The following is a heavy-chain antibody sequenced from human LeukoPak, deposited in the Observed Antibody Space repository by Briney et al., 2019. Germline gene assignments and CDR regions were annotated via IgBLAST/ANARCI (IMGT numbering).Heavy chain of an antibody. CDR3: ARYGVVIDAFDI. Sequence: PSETLSLTCGVSGGSISSGGYSWSWIRQPPGKGLVWIGYIYHSGSTYYNPSLKSRVTRSVDRSKNQFSLKLSSVTAADTAVYYCARYGVVIDAFDIGGQGTMVTVSS. CDR1: GGSISSGGYS. V-gene: IGHV4-30-2*01. J-gene: IGHJ3*02. D-gene: IGHD3-3*01. CDR2: IYHSGST.